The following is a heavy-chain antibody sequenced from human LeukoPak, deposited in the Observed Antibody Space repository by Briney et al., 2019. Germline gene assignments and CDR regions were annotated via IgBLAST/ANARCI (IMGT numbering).Heavy chain of an antibody. CDR3: ARGLRGPMVRGVLKGP. D-gene: IGHD3-10*01. CDR1: GDSFTSYD. J-gene: IGHJ5*02. CDR2: MNPNSGNT. Sequence: ASVKVSCKASGDSFTSYDINWVRQATGQGLEWMGWMNPNSGNTGYAQKFQGRVTMTRNTSISTAYMELSSLRSEDTAVYYCARGLRGPMVRGVLKGPWGQGTLVTVSS. V-gene: IGHV1-8*01.